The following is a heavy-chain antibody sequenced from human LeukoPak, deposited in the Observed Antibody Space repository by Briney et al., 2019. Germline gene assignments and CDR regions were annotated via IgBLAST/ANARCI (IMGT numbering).Heavy chain of an antibody. Sequence: GGSLRLSCAASGFTFSTYNFHWVRQAPGKGLEWVAFIPYGGSDKYYADSVKGRFTISRDNSKNTLFLQMNSLKTEDTAVYYCARDYGSGSYSLDYWGQGTLVTVSP. J-gene: IGHJ4*02. D-gene: IGHD3-10*01. CDR1: GFTFSTYN. CDR2: IPYGGSDK. CDR3: ARDYGSGSYSLDY. V-gene: IGHV3-30*02.